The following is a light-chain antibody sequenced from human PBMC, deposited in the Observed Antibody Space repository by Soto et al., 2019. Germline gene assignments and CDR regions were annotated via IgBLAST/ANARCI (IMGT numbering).Light chain of an antibody. CDR3: SSYTTSSTRV. J-gene: IGLJ1*01. CDR1: SSDVGAYDF. CDR2: EVS. V-gene: IGLV2-14*03. Sequence: QSALAQPGSVSGSPGQTITISGTGTSSDVGAYDFVSWYQQHPDKAPKLMIYEVSNRPSGVSYRFSGSKSVNTATLTISGLQAEHEADYYCSSYTTSSTRVFGTGTKLTVL.